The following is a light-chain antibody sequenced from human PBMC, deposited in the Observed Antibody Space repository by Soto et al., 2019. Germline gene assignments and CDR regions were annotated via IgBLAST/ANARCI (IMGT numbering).Light chain of an antibody. J-gene: IGKJ1*01. Sequence: EIVLTQSPGTLSLSPGERATLSCRASQSVSSSFLAWYQHKPGQAPRLLIYGASSRATGIPDRFSGSGSGTDFTLTISRLEPEDFAVYYCQRFGSSPRWTFGQGTKVEIK. V-gene: IGKV3-20*01. CDR3: QRFGSSPRWT. CDR1: QSVSSSF. CDR2: GAS.